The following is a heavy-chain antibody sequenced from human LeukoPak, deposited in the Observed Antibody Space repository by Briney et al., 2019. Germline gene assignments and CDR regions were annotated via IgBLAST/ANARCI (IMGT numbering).Heavy chain of an antibody. Sequence: GGSLRLSCAASGFTFSSYEMNWVRQAPGKGLEWVSYISSSGSTIYYADSVKGRFTISRDNAKNSLYLLMNSLRAEDTAVYYCARDGTYYYDSSGYGGDYWGQGTLVTVSS. J-gene: IGHJ4*02. CDR3: ARDGTYYYDSSGYGGDY. V-gene: IGHV3-48*03. CDR2: ISSSGSTI. D-gene: IGHD3-22*01. CDR1: GFTFSSYE.